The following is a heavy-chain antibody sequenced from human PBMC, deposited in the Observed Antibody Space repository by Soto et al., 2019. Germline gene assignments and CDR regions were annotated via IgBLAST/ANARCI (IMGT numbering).Heavy chain of an antibody. CDR2: ISGSGGST. Sequence: GGSLRLSCAASGFTFSSYAMSWVRQAPGKGLEWVSAISGSGGSTYYADSVKGRFTISRDNSKNTLYLQMNSLRAEDTAVYYCAKDWGPGRKLWLHGDVWGQGTTVTVSS. J-gene: IGHJ6*02. V-gene: IGHV3-23*01. CDR3: AKDWGPGRKLWLHGDV. D-gene: IGHD5-18*01. CDR1: GFTFSSYA.